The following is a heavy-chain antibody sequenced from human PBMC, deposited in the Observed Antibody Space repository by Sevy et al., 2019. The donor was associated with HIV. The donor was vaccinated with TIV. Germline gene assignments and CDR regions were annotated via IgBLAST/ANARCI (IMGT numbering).Heavy chain of an antibody. CDR3: ARAESSREGARVFDY. CDR1: GVSISSGGYY. J-gene: IGHJ4*02. V-gene: IGHV4-31*03. Sequence: SETLSLTCTVSGVSISSGGYYWTWHRQHPGKGLEWIEYINYSGRTYYNPSLKSRVALSVDKSRNQFYLKLSSVTAADTAVYYCARAESSREGARVFDYWGQGTLVTVSS. D-gene: IGHD1-26*01. CDR2: INYSGRT.